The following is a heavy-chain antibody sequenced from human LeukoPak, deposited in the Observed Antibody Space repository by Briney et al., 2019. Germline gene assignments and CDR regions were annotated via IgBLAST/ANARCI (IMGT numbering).Heavy chain of an antibody. CDR1: GFTFSNSG. V-gene: IGHV3-30*18. J-gene: IGHJ2*01. D-gene: IGHD6-13*01. CDR2: TSSDGNTK. CDR3: AKGGASSTAAAGYYWYFDL. Sequence: GGSLRLSCAASGFTFSNSGMHWVRQAPGKGLEWVAVTSSDGNTKYYADSVRGRFTISRDNSKNTLYLQMNSLRAEDTAVYYCAKGGASSTAAAGYYWYFDLWGRGTLVTVSS.